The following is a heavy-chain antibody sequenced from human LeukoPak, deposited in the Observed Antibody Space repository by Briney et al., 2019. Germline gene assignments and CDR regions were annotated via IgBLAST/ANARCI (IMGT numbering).Heavy chain of an antibody. CDR2: ISWNSGSI. D-gene: IGHD3-22*01. V-gene: IGHV3-9*01. J-gene: IGHJ4*02. CDR3: AKDLQNYYDSSLFDY. CDR1: GFTFSSYS. Sequence: GGSLRLSCAASGFTFSSYSMTWVRQAPGKGLEWVSGISWNSGSIGYADSVKGRFTISRDNAKNSLYLQMNSLRAEDTALYYCAKDLQNYYDSSLFDYWGQGTLVTVSS.